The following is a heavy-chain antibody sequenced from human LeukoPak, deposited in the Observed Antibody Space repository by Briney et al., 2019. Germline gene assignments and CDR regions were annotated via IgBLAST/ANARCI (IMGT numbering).Heavy chain of an antibody. CDR3: ASTPDYGDYVLGY. Sequence: SQTLSLTCTVSGGSISSGGYYWSWIRQHPEKGLEWIGYIYYSGSTYYNPSLKSRVTISVDTSKNQFSLKLSSVTAADTAVYYCASTPDYGDYVLGYWGQGTLVTVSS. CDR1: GGSISSGGYY. V-gene: IGHV4-31*03. J-gene: IGHJ4*02. CDR2: IYYSGST. D-gene: IGHD4-17*01.